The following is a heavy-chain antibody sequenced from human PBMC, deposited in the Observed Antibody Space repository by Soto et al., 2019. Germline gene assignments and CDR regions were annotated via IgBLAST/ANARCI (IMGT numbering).Heavy chain of an antibody. V-gene: IGHV4-59*01. J-gene: IGHJ4*02. CDR2: IYYSGST. D-gene: IGHD5-12*01. Sequence: PSESLSLTCTVSGGSISSYYWSCIRQPPGKGLEWIGYIYYSGSTNYNPSLKSRVTISVDTSKNQFSLKLNSVTAADTAVYYCARDPKLRFFDYWGQGTLVTVSS. CDR3: ARDPKLRFFDY. CDR1: GGSISSYY.